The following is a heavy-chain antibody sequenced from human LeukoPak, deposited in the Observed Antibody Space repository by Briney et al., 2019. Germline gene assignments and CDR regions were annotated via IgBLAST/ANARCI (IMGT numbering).Heavy chain of an antibody. Sequence: GASLTLSCAASEFVFSDYYMSWIRQAPGKGLEWVSYISDSGSTIYYADSVKGRFTISRDNVKNSLYLQMNGLGAEDPAVYYCAREMEGDYGSGTFFDLWGQGNMVTVSS. J-gene: IGHJ4*02. V-gene: IGHV3-11*01. D-gene: IGHD3-10*01. CDR3: AREMEGDYGSGTFFDL. CDR1: EFVFSDYY. CDR2: ISDSGSTI.